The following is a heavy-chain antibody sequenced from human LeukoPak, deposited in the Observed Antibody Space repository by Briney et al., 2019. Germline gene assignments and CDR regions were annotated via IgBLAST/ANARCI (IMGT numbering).Heavy chain of an antibody. Sequence: GSLRLSFAASGFSFNDFWMDWVRPSPGKGMEWLANINQDGTEGYYADSVKGRFTISRDNAKNSLYLQMNNLRVEDTAVYYCSGSLDYWGQGALVIVSS. CDR1: GFSFNDFW. CDR2: INQDGTEG. V-gene: IGHV3-7*01. CDR3: SGSLDY. J-gene: IGHJ4*02. D-gene: IGHD1-26*01.